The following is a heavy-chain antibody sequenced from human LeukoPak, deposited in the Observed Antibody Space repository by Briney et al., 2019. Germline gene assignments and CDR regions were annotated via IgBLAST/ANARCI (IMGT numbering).Heavy chain of an antibody. CDR1: GFTFSSYA. Sequence: GRSLRLSCAASGFTFSSYAMHWVRQAPGKGLEWAAVISYDGSNKYYADSVKGRFTISRDNSKNTLYLQMNSLRAEDTAVYYCARVAAAGTGLNYYYGMDVWGQGTTVTVSS. CDR2: ISYDGSNK. D-gene: IGHD6-13*01. CDR3: ARVAAAGTGLNYYYGMDV. J-gene: IGHJ6*02. V-gene: IGHV3-30*04.